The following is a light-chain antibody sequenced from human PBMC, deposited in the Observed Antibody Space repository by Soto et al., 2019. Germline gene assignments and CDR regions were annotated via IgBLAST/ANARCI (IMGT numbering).Light chain of an antibody. J-gene: IGKJ1*01. CDR1: QSVSSN. Sequence: EIVMTQSPATLSVSPWERATLSCRASQSVSSNLAWYQQKPGQAPRLLIYVASTSATGIPARFSGSGSGTEFTLTISSLQSEDFAVYYCQQYNNWPPWTFGQGTKVEIK. CDR3: QQYNNWPPWT. CDR2: VAS. V-gene: IGKV3-15*01.